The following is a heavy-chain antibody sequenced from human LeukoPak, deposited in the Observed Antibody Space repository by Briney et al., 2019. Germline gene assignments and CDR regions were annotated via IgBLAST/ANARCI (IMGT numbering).Heavy chain of an antibody. CDR1: GFTFSNYG. J-gene: IGHJ4*02. CDR2: IHYDGSNK. V-gene: IGHV3-30*02. CDR3: ARDGGPSGSYYDGSAYFDY. D-gene: IGHD1-26*01. Sequence: GGSLRLSCAASGFTFSNYGMHWVRQAPGKGLDWVAFIHYDGSNKYYADSVKGRFTISRDDSKNTLYLQMNSLRAEDTAVYYCARDGGPSGSYYDGSAYFDYWGQGTLVTVSS.